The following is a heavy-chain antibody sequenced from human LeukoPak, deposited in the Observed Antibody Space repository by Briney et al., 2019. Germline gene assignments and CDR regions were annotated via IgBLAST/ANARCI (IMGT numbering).Heavy chain of an antibody. D-gene: IGHD3-10*01. Sequence: ASVKVSCKASGYTFTSYDINWVRQATGQGLEWMGWMNPNSGNTGYAQKFQGRVTMTRNTSISAAYMELSSLRSEDTAVYYCATLWFGIVGMDVWGQGTTVTVSS. CDR2: MNPNSGNT. V-gene: IGHV1-8*01. CDR1: GYTFTSYD. J-gene: IGHJ6*02. CDR3: ATLWFGIVGMDV.